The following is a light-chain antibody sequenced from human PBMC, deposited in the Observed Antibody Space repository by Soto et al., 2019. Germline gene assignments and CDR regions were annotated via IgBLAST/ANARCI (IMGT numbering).Light chain of an antibody. CDR3: QQYNNWPPLT. CDR1: QSVSSY. Sequence: EIVMTQSPATLSVSPGERATLSCRASQSVSSYLSCYQQKPGKAPRLLLYGASTRATGIPARFSGSGSGTEFTLTISSLQSEDFAVYYCQQYNNWPPLTFGQGTRLEIK. CDR2: GAS. V-gene: IGKV3D-15*01. J-gene: IGKJ5*01.